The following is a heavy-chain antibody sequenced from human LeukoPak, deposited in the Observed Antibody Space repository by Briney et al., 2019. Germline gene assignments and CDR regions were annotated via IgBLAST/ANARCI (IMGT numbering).Heavy chain of an antibody. J-gene: IGHJ5*02. CDR3: AREGRRSSSSGFRWFDP. Sequence: TLSLTCTVSGGSISSGEYYWGWIRQPPGKGLEWIGYIYYSGSTYYNPSLKSRVTISVDTSKNQFSLKLSSVTAADTAVYYCAREGRRSSSSGFRWFDPWGQGTLVTVSS. D-gene: IGHD6-6*01. V-gene: IGHV4-30-4*08. CDR2: IYYSGST. CDR1: GGSISSGEYY.